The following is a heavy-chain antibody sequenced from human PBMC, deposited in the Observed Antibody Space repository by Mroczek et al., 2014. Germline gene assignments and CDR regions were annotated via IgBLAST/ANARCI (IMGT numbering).Heavy chain of an antibody. Sequence: QVQLQQWGPGLVKPSETLSLTCTVSGGSISSYYWSWIRQPAGKGLEWIGRIYTSGSTNYNPSLKSRVTMSVDTSKNQFSLKLSSVTAADTAVYYCARGARYCSGGSCYPLDYYYYYYMDVWGKGTTVTVSS. CDR1: GGSISSYY. CDR2: IYTSGST. V-gene: IGHV4-4*07. D-gene: IGHD2-15*01. CDR3: ARGARYCSGGSCYPLDYYYYYYMDV. J-gene: IGHJ6*03.